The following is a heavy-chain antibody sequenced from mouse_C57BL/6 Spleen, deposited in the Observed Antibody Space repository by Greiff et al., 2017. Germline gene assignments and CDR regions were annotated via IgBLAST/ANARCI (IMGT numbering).Heavy chain of an antibody. V-gene: IGHV1-62-2*01. Sequence: VHLVESGAELVKPGASVKLSCKASGYTFTEYTIHWVKQRSGQGLEWIGWFYPGSGSIKYNEKFKDKATLTADKSSSTVYMELSRLTSEDSAVYFCARHEGAYYGYDGFAYWGQGTLVTVSA. D-gene: IGHD2-9*01. CDR3: ARHEGAYYGYDGFAY. J-gene: IGHJ3*01. CDR1: GYTFTEYT. CDR2: FYPGSGSI.